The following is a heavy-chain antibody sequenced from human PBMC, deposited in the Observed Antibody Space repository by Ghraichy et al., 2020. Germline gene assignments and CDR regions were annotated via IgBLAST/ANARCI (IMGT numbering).Heavy chain of an antibody. Sequence: ETLSLTCTVSGGSISSYYWSWIRQPPGKGLEWIGYIYYSGSTNYNPSLKSRVTISVDTSKNQFSLKLSSVTAADTAVYYCARDGGYDSHTFDYWGQGTLVTVSS. CDR3: ARDGGYDSHTFDY. V-gene: IGHV4-59*01. D-gene: IGHD5-12*01. CDR2: IYYSGST. J-gene: IGHJ4*02. CDR1: GGSISSYY.